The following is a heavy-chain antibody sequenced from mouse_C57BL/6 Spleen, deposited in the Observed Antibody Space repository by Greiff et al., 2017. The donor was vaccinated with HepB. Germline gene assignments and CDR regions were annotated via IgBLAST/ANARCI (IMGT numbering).Heavy chain of an antibody. J-gene: IGHJ3*01. V-gene: IGHV2-9-1*01. D-gene: IGHD1-1*01. Sequence: VQLVESGPGLVAPSQSLSITCTVSGFSLTSYAISWVRQPPGKGLEWLGVIWTGGGTNYNSALKSRLSISKDNSKSQVFLKMNILQTDDTARYYCARNSGYGSSFGWFAYWGQGTLVTVSA. CDR3: ARNSGYGSSFGWFAY. CDR2: IWTGGGT. CDR1: GFSLTSYA.